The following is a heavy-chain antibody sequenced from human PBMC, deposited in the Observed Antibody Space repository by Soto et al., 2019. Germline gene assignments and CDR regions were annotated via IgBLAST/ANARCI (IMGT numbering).Heavy chain of an antibody. Sequence: EEQLVASGGRLVQPGGSLRLSCAASGFTLRSYWMSWVRQAPGKGLEWLATIKTDASEKKYVDSVKGRFTVFRDNAKNSLYLQMDSLRAEDTAVYYCARDSGYVSGNSVIHDLDCWCRGTLVTVSS. D-gene: IGHD3-10*01. J-gene: IGHJ4*01. CDR2: IKTDASEK. CDR3: ARDSGYVSGNSVIHDLDC. V-gene: IGHV3-7*01. CDR1: GFTLRSYW.